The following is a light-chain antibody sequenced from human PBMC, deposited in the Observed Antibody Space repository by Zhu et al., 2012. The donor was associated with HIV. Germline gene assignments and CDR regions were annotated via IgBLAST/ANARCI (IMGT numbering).Light chain of an antibody. CDR2: GAS. CDR1: QSVSAN. J-gene: IGKJ4*01. CDR3: QQSSNWPPGLT. Sequence: EIVLTQSPATLSLSPGDTATLSCRASQSVSANLAWYQQKPGQAPRLLIYGASNRATGIEARFSGSGSRTDFTLTISNLEPEDFAVYYCQQSSNWPPGLTFGGGTKVE. V-gene: IGKV3-11*01.